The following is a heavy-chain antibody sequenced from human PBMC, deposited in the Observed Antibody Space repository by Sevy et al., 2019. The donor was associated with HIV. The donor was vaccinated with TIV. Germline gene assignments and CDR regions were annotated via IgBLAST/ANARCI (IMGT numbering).Heavy chain of an antibody. CDR1: GFTFSRYW. V-gene: IGHV3-7*03. CDR2: IKGDGSEK. CDR3: ARDCNSPRRLWGMDV. D-gene: IGHD1-26*01. J-gene: IGHJ6*02. Sequence: GGSLRLSCEASGFTFSRYWMSWVRQAPGKGLEWVANIKGDGSEKYYVDSVKGRFTISRDNAKNSLFLQMNSLRAEDTAVYYCARDCNSPRRLWGMDVRGQGTTVTVSS.